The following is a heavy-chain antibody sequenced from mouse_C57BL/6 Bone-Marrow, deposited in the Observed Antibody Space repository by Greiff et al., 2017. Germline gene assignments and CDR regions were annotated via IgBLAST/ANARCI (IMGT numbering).Heavy chain of an antibody. V-gene: IGHV1-81*01. D-gene: IGHD2-4*01. Sequence: QVQLKESGAELARPGASVKLSCKASGYTFTSYGISWVKQRTGQGLEWIGEIYPRSGNTYYNEKFKGKATLTADKSSSTAYMELRSLTSEDSAVYFCAREGGIYYDPFAYWGQGTLVTVSA. CDR1: GYTFTSYG. CDR2: IYPRSGNT. CDR3: AREGGIYYDPFAY. J-gene: IGHJ3*01.